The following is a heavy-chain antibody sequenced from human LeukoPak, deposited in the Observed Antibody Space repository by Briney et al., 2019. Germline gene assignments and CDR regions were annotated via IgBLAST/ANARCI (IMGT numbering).Heavy chain of an antibody. Sequence: ASVKVSCKASGYTFTGYYMHWVRQAPGQGLEWMGWINPNSGGTNYAQKFQGRVTMTRDTSISTAYMELSRLRSDDTAVYYCARGSHYGGKSFGYWGQGTLVTVSS. J-gene: IGHJ4*02. CDR1: GYTFTGYY. D-gene: IGHD4-23*01. V-gene: IGHV1-2*02. CDR2: INPNSGGT. CDR3: ARGSHYGGKSFGY.